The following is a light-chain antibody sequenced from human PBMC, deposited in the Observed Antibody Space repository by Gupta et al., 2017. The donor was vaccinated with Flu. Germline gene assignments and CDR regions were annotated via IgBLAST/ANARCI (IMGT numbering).Light chain of an antibody. V-gene: IGKV3-15*01. CDR1: RSVRSF. CDR2: DAS. CDR3: QHKNNCPCT. J-gene: IGKJ1*01. Sequence: PATLSVSPGERATLCCRASRSVRSFLAWYQQKPGQAPRLLISDASTRATGVPARFSGGGSGTEFTLTISNRQSEDYAVYYCQHKNNCPCTFGQGTKVDIK.